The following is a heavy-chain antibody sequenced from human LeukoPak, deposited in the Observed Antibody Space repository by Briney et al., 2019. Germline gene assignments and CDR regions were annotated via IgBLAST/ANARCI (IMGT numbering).Heavy chain of an antibody. CDR1: GFTFSSYG. CDR3: AREKIGVAARSTFDY. D-gene: IGHD6-6*01. V-gene: IGHV3-33*01. CDR2: IWYDGSNK. J-gene: IGHJ4*02. Sequence: GRSLRLSCAASGFTFSSYGMHWVRQAPGKGLEWVAVIWYDGSNKYYADSVKGRFTISRDNSKNTLYLQMNSLRAEDTAVYYCAREKIGVAARSTFDYWGQGTLVTVSS.